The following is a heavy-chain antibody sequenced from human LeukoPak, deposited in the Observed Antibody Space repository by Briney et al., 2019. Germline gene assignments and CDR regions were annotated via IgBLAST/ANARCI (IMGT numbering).Heavy chain of an antibody. CDR2: INPNSGGT. CDR1: GYTFTGHY. J-gene: IGHJ6*02. Sequence: GASVKVSCKASGYTFTGHYMHWVRQAPGQGLEWMGWINPNSGGTNYAQKFQGWVTMTRDTSISTAYMELSRLRSDDTAVYYCARGQGYVDDYGMDVWGQETTVTVSS. CDR3: ARGQGYVDDYGMDV. V-gene: IGHV1-2*04. D-gene: IGHD1-1*01.